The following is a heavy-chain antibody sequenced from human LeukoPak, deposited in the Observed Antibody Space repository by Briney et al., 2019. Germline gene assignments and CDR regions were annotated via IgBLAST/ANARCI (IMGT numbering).Heavy chain of an antibody. CDR2: MSPNRGDT. J-gene: IGHJ4*02. D-gene: IGHD2-15*01. CDR3: GRRRIDCSDTGCYVDY. CDR1: GYTFTGYY. V-gene: IGHV1-2*02. Sequence: ASVKVSCKASGYTFTGYYIHWMRQAPGQGLEWMGWMSPNRGDTSYAQKFQGRVTMTRDTPINTAYMELSGLTSDDTAVYYCGRRRIDCSDTGCYVDYWGQGTLVTVSS.